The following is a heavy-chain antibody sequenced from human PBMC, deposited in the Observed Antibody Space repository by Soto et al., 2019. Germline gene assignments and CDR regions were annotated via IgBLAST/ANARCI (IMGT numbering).Heavy chain of an antibody. V-gene: IGHV3-23*01. D-gene: IGHD2-15*01. CDR3: AKGTTAVYCFDF. J-gene: IGHJ4*02. CDR1: GFTFSSYA. CDR2: ISATGGSA. Sequence: GGSLRLSCAASGFTFSSYAMSWVRQAPGKGLEWVSAISATGGSAFYADSVKGRFTISRDNSKNTVFLQIDSLVTEDTDVYYCAKGTTAVYCFDFWGQGTLVTVSS.